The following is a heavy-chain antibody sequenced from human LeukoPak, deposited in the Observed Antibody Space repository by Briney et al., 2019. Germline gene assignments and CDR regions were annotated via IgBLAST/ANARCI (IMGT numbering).Heavy chain of an antibody. J-gene: IGHJ3*02. CDR2: IYYSGST. D-gene: IGHD3-16*02. CDR3: ARDRRGAYYDYVWGSYRYDAFDI. CDR1: GGSISSYY. Sequence: SETLSLTCTVSGGSISSYYWSWIRQPPGKGLEWIGYIYYSGSTNYNPSLKSRVTISVDTSKNQFSLKLSSVTAADTAVYYCARDRRGAYYDYVWGSYRYDAFDIWGQGTMVTVSS. V-gene: IGHV4-59*01.